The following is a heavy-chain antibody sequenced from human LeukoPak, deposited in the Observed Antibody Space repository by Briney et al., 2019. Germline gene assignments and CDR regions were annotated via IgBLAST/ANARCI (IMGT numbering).Heavy chain of an antibody. CDR1: GFTFSSYS. CDR3: ARVGRGYSYGGDY. Sequence: KPGKSLRLSCAASGFTFSSYSMNWVRQAPGKGLEWVSSISSSSSYIYYADSVKGRFTISRDNAKNSLYLQMNSLRAEDTAVYYCARVGRGYSYGGDYWGQGTLVTVSS. J-gene: IGHJ4*02. V-gene: IGHV3-21*01. CDR2: ISSSSSYI. D-gene: IGHD5-18*01.